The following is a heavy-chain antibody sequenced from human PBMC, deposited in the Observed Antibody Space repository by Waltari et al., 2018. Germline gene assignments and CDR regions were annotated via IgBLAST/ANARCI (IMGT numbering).Heavy chain of an antibody. CDR3: ATAQLLGSVGWFDP. CDR1: GGSISSYY. CDR2: IYYSGST. V-gene: IGHV4-59*01. Sequence: QVQLQESGPGLVKPSETLSLTCTVSGGSISSYYWSWIRQPPGKGLEWIGYIYYSGSTNYNPSLKSRVTISVDTSKNQFSLKLSSVTAADTAVYYCATAQLLGSVGWFDPWGQGTLVTVSS. D-gene: IGHD2-2*01. J-gene: IGHJ5*02.